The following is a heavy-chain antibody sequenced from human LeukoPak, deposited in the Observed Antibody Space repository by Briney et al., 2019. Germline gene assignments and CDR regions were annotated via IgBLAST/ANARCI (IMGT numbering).Heavy chain of an antibody. D-gene: IGHD3-10*01. Sequence: GGSLRLSCAASGFTFSSYAMHWVRQAPGKGLEWVAVISYDGSNKYYADSVKGRFTISRDNSKNTLYLQMNSLRAEDTAVYYCARSYGSGSTSFDYWGQGTLVTVSS. V-gene: IGHV3-30-3*01. J-gene: IGHJ4*02. CDR3: ARSYGSGSTSFDY. CDR1: GFTFSSYA. CDR2: ISYDGSNK.